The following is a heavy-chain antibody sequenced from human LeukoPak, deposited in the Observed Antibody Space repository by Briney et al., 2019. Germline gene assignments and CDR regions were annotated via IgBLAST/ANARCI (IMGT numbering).Heavy chain of an antibody. CDR3: ARWPHCQDF. CDR1: GFTFSDFY. CDR2: INKDGSEK. Sequence: GGSLRLSCAASGFTFSDFYMSWVRQAPGKGLEWVANINKDGSEKKYVDSVKGRFTISRDNAKNSLYLQMSSLRADDTAVYYCARWPHCQDFWGRGTRVTVSS. J-gene: IGHJ4*02. V-gene: IGHV3-7*03.